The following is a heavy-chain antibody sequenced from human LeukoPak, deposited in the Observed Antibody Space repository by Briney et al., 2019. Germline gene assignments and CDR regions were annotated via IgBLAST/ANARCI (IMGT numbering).Heavy chain of an antibody. J-gene: IGHJ4*02. D-gene: IGHD3-22*01. CDR3: ARSPSGSADY. Sequence: GGSLRLSCEASGFTFSDYYMSWFRQAPGKGLAWVSYISGSCGDTKYADSVKGRFTISRDNAKNSLYLQMNSLRDEDTAVYYCARSPSGSADYWGQGTLVTVSS. CDR2: ISGSCGDT. V-gene: IGHV3-11*03. CDR1: GFTFSDYY.